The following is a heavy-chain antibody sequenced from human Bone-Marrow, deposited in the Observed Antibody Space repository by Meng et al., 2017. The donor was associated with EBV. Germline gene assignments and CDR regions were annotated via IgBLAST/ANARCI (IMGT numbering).Heavy chain of an antibody. CDR1: AESFSGYY. V-gene: IGHV4-34*01. J-gene: IGHJ4*02. Sequence: HVQRQQLGGGRLKPSSTLALTSAVYAESFSGYYWNWIRQPPGKGLEWIGEINHSGSTNYNPSLKSRVTISVDTSKNQFSLKLSSVTAADTAVYYCARCSLGWELPRPFNYWGQGTLVTVSS. CDR3: ARCSLGWELPRPFNY. D-gene: IGHD1-26*01. CDR2: INHSGST.